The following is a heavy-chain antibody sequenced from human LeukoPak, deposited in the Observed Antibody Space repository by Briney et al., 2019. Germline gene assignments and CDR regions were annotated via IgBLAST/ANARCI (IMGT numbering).Heavy chain of an antibody. CDR2: IYYSGST. CDR3: ARVPSSSWYKSVDY. J-gene: IGHJ4*02. D-gene: IGHD6-13*01. V-gene: IGHV4-59*12. CDR1: GGSISSYY. Sequence: NTSETLSLTCTVSGGSISSYYWSWIRQPPGKGLEWIGYIYYSGSTNYNPSLKSRVTISVDTSKNQFSLKLSSVTAADTAVYYCARVPSSSWYKSVDYWGQGTLVTVSS.